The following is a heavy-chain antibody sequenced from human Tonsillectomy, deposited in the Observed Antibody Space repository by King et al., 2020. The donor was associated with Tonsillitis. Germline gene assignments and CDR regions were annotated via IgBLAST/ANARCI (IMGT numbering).Heavy chain of an antibody. CDR3: ARLELGYYDSSGYYKNYFDY. J-gene: IGHJ4*02. D-gene: IGHD3-22*01. Sequence: VQLVESGAEVKKPGESLRISCKGSGYSFTSYWISWVRQMPGKGLEWMGRIDPSDSYTNYSPSFQGHVTISADKSISTAYLKWSSLKASYSAMYYCARLELGYYDSSGYYKNYFDYWGQGTLVTVSS. CDR1: GYSFTSYW. V-gene: IGHV5-10-1*03. CDR2: IDPSDSYT.